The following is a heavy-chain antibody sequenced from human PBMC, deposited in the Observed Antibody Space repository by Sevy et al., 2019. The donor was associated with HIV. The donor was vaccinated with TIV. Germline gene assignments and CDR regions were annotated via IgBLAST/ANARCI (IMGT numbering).Heavy chain of an antibody. CDR3: ASPGGSYSSYYYGMDV. Sequence: SETLSLTCTVSGGSISSSSYYWGWIRQPPGKGLGGIGSIYNSGGTSYNPSLKSRVTISVDTSKNQFSLKLSSVTAADTAVYYCASPGGSYSSYYYGMDVWGQGTTVTVSS. CDR1: GGSISSSSYY. V-gene: IGHV4-39*01. J-gene: IGHJ6*02. CDR2: IYNSGGT. D-gene: IGHD3-16*01.